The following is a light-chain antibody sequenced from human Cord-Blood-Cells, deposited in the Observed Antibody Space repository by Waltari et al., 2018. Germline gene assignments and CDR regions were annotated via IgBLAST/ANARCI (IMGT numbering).Light chain of an antibody. J-gene: IGKJ5*01. CDR3: QQYDNLPIT. CDR1: QDISNY. CDR2: DAS. V-gene: IGKV1-33*01. Sequence: DIQMTQSPSSLSASVGDRVTITCQASQDISNYLNWYHQKPGKAPKLLNYDASNLETGVPSRFSGSGSGTDFTFTISSLQPEDIATYYCQQYDNLPITFGQGTRLEIK.